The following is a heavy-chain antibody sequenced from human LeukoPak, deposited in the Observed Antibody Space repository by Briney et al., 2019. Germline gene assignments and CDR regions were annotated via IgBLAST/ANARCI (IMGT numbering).Heavy chain of an antibody. J-gene: IGHJ6*02. Sequence: ASVKVSCKASGYTFTGYYMHWVRQAPGQGLEWMGRINPNSGGTNYAQKFQGRVTMTRDTSISTAYMELSRVRSDDTAVYYCARSARYYYGMDVWGQGTTVTVSS. CDR1: GYTFTGYY. CDR3: ARSARYYYGMDV. V-gene: IGHV1-2*06. CDR2: INPNSGGT. D-gene: IGHD2-15*01.